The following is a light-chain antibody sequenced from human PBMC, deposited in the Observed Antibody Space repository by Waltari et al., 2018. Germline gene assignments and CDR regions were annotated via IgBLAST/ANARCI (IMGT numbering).Light chain of an antibody. CDR2: GAS. J-gene: IGKJ4*01. CDR1: QSVSSN. CDR3: QQYYKWPPVT. Sequence: EIVMTQSPATLSVSPGGRATLSCRASQSVSSNLAWYQQKPGQAPRLLIYGASTRATGVPARISGSGSGTEFTLTISSLQSEDSAVYYCQQYYKWPPVTFGGGTKVEIK. V-gene: IGKV3-15*01.